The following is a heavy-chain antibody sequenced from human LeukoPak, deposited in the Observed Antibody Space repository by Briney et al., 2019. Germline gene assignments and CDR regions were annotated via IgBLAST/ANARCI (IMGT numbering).Heavy chain of an antibody. CDR2: IWYDGSNK. CDR1: GFTFSSYG. J-gene: IGHJ4*02. D-gene: IGHD6-19*01. Sequence: PGGSLRLSCAASGFTFSSYGMHCLRQAPGKGLEWVAVIWYDGSNKYYADSVKGRFTISRDNSKNTLYLQMNSLRAEDTAVYYCASTSGWYEPIDYWGQGTLVTVSS. CDR3: ASTSGWYEPIDY. V-gene: IGHV3-33*01.